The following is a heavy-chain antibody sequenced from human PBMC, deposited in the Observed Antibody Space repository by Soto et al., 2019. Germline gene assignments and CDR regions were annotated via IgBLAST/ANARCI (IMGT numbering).Heavy chain of an antibody. Sequence: EVQLLESGGGLVQPGGSLRLSCAASGFTFSSYAMSWVRQAPGKGREWVSAISGSGGSTYYADSVKGRFTISRDNSKNTLYLHMNSLRAEDTAVYYCAKDLRIAVAGTGRDYWGQGTLVTVSS. D-gene: IGHD6-19*01. J-gene: IGHJ4*02. V-gene: IGHV3-23*01. CDR2: ISGSGGST. CDR3: AKDLRIAVAGTGRDY. CDR1: GFTFSSYA.